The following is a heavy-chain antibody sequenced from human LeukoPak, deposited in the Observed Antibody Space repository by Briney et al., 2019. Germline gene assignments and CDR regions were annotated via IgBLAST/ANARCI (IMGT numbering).Heavy chain of an antibody. V-gene: IGHV4-30-2*01. J-gene: IGHJ4*02. Sequence: SETLSLTCAVSGGSISSGDYSWSWIRQPPGKGLEWIGYIFHSGSTYYNPSLKSRVTISVDRSKNQFSLKLSSVIAADTAVYYCAVTYGSGSYYPFDYWGQGTLVTVSS. D-gene: IGHD3-10*01. CDR2: IFHSGST. CDR1: GGSISSGDYS. CDR3: AVTYGSGSYYPFDY.